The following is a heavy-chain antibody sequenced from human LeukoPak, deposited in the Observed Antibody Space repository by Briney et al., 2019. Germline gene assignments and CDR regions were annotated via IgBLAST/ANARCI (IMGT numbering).Heavy chain of an antibody. D-gene: IGHD5-12*01. J-gene: IGHJ4*02. V-gene: IGHV3-48*02. CDR3: VSGNYYFDD. CDR2: ISSGSSTI. Sequence: GGSLRLSCAASGFTFRTYSMNWDRQAPGKGLEWVSYISSGSSTIYYADSVKGRFTISRDNAKNSLYLQMNRLGDEDTAVYYCVSGNYYFDDWGQGTLVTVSS. CDR1: GFTFRTYS.